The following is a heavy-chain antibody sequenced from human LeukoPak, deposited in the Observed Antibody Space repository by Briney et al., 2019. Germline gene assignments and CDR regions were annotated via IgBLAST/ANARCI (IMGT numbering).Heavy chain of an antibody. CDR1: DYFIGSDNY. D-gene: IGHD5-24*01. CDR3: ATLDRGMATITY. Sequence: SETLSLTCIVSDYFIGSDNYWGWIRQPPGKGLEWIGSIYHSGSAYYNPSLKSRVSISVDTSKNQFSLNLNSVTAADTAVYYCATLDRGMATITYWGQGTLVTVSS. J-gene: IGHJ4*02. V-gene: IGHV4-38-2*02. CDR2: IYHSGSA.